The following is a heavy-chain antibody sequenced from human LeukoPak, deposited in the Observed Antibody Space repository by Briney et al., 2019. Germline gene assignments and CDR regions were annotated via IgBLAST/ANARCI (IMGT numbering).Heavy chain of an antibody. V-gene: IGHV4-31*03. CDR2: IYYSGST. D-gene: IGHD3-10*01. Sequence: SEALSLTCTVSGGSIGSGGYYWSWIRQHPGKGLEWIGYIYYSGSTYYNPSLKSRVTISVDTSKNQFSLKLSSVTAADTAVYYCAREGNVYYGSGSQTSYGMDVWGQGTTVTVSS. CDR3: AREGNVYYGSGSQTSYGMDV. CDR1: GGSIGSGGYY. J-gene: IGHJ6*02.